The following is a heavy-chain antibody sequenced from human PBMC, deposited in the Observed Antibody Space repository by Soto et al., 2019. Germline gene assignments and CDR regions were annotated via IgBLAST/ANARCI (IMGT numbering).Heavy chain of an antibody. CDR3: ARDDVLRDGGRCYGIPVDV. CDR1: GFTVSSKY. CDR2: IQSGGTT. Sequence: EVQLVESGGGLVQPGGSLRLSCAASGFTVSSKYMTWVRQAPGKGLEWVSLIQSGGTTYYADSVKGRFTISRDTSENTLHLQMASLRVEATAVYYCARDDVLRDGGRCYGIPVDVWGKGTTVTVSS. D-gene: IGHD2-15*01. J-gene: IGHJ6*04. V-gene: IGHV3-66*01.